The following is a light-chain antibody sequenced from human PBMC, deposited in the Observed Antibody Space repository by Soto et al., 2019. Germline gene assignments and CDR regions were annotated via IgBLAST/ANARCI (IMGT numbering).Light chain of an antibody. CDR2: GAS. CDR1: QSVSSSY. CDR3: QQYGSSSS. V-gene: IGKV3-20*01. J-gene: IGKJ4*01. Sequence: EIVLTQSPGTLSLSPGERATLSCRASQSVSSSYLVWYQQKPGQAPRLLIYGASSRATGIPDRFSGSGSGTDFTRTISRLEPEDFAVYYCQQYGSSSSFGGGTKVEIK.